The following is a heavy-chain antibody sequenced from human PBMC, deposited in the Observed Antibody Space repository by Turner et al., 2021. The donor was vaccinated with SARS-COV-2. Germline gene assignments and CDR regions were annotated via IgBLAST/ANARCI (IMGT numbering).Heavy chain of an antibody. J-gene: IGHJ5*02. CDR3: ARGRIMIMFGGVFPNWFDP. CDR2: FYSSGGT. Sequence: QLQLQESGPGLVKPSETLSLTCTGSGGPISSSSYYWGWIRQPPGKGLEWIGGFYSSGGTYHNPSPKSQVTISVDTSKNQFSLELSSVTAADTAVYFCARGRIMIMFGGVFPNWFDPWGQGTLVTVS. CDR1: GGPISSSSYY. V-gene: IGHV4-39*01. D-gene: IGHD3-16*01.